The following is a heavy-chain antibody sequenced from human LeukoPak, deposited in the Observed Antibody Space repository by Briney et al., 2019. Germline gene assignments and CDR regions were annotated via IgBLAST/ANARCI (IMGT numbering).Heavy chain of an antibody. J-gene: IGHJ6*04. D-gene: IGHD5-18*01. V-gene: IGHV1-2*04. CDR1: GYTFTVYY. CDR2: TNPNSGGT. CDR3: ARDSWDWIQPRYGYYGMDV. Sequence: GASVKVSSKASGYTFTVYYMHWVRQAPGQGLEWMGWTNPNSGGTNYTQKFQGWVTMTRDTSISTAYMELSRLRSDDTAVYYCARDSWDWIQPRYGYYGMDVWGKGTTVTVSS.